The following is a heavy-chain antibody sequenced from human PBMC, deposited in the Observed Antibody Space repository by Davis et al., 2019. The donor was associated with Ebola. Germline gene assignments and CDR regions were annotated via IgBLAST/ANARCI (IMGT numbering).Heavy chain of an antibody. J-gene: IGHJ6*04. CDR3: AKDPMWDTAYV. Sequence: GESLKISCAASGFTFSDYAMSWVRQAPGKGLEWVSAISGGGADTYYGDSVKGRFAISRDNSKNTLYLQLNSLRAEDTAVYYCAKDPMWDTAYVGGKGTTVTVSS. CDR2: ISGGGADT. D-gene: IGHD5-18*01. CDR1: GFTFSDYA. V-gene: IGHV3-23*01.